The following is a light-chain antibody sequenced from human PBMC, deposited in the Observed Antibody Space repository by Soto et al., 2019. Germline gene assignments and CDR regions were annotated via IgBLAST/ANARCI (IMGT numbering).Light chain of an antibody. CDR3: QQYYIYPFT. Sequence: DIQMTQSPSTLPASVGDRVTLTCRVSQSISNWLAWYQQKPGKAPKLLIYDASSLESGFPSRFSGSGSGTEFTLTISSLQPDDFSTYYCQQYYIYPFTFGQGTKLEIK. CDR1: QSISNW. CDR2: DAS. V-gene: IGKV1-5*01. J-gene: IGKJ2*01.